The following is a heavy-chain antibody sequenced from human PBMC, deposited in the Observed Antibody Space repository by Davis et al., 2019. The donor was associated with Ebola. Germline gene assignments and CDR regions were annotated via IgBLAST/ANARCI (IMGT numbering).Heavy chain of an antibody. Sequence: GESLKISCKGFRSSSSTYWIGRVRQMPGKGLECMGIIFPDDSDTRYGPSFQGQVTISVDKSINVAYLQWSSLRASDTAMYYCARWSEHAFDIWGQGTFVTVSS. D-gene: IGHD1-26*01. CDR3: ARWSEHAFDI. CDR2: IFPDDSDT. J-gene: IGHJ3*02. V-gene: IGHV5-51*01. CDR1: RSSSSTYW.